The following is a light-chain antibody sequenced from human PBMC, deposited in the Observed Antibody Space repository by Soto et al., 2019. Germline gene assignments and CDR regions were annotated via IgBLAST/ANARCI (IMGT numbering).Light chain of an antibody. J-gene: IGLJ1*01. Sequence: QSVLTQPPSASGSPGQSVTISCTGTSSDVGGYNYVSWYQQHPGKAPKLMIYEVSKRPSGVPDRFSGSKSGNTASLTVSGLQAEDEAHYYCSSYTSATTYVFGAGTKVIV. CDR1: SSDVGGYNY. CDR3: SSYTSATTYV. V-gene: IGLV2-8*01. CDR2: EVS.